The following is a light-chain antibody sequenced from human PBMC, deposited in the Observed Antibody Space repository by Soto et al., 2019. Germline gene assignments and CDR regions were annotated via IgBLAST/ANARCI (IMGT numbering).Light chain of an antibody. Sequence: SYELTQPPSVSVSPGQIASITCSGDKLGEKLAYWFQQKPGQSPVLVIYEDTKRPSGIPERFSGSNSGNTATLTISGTQAMDEADYYCQAWDASAYVFGTGTKLTVL. J-gene: IGLJ1*01. V-gene: IGLV3-1*01. CDR1: KLGEKL. CDR3: QAWDASAYV. CDR2: EDT.